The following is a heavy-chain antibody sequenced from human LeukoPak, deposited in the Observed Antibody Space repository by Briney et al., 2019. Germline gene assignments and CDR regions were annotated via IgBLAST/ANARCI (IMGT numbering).Heavy chain of an antibody. CDR3: AKDPTYSSGRLDAFDI. D-gene: IGHD6-19*01. Sequence: PGGSPRLSCAASGFTFSSYAMNWVRQAPGKGLEWVSGISGSGGSTYYADSVKGRFTISRDNSQNTLYLQMNSLRAEDTAVYYCAKDPTYSSGRLDAFDIWGQGTMVTVSS. J-gene: IGHJ3*02. V-gene: IGHV3-23*01. CDR2: ISGSGGST. CDR1: GFTFSSYA.